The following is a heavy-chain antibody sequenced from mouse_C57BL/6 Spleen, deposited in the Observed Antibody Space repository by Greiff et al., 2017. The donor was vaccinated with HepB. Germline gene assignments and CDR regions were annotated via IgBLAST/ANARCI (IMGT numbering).Heavy chain of an antibody. J-gene: IGHJ2*01. Sequence: EVKLMESEGGLVQPGSSMKLSCTASGFTFSDYYMAWVRQVPEKGLEWVANINYDGSSTYYLDSLKSRFIISRDNAKNILYLQMSSLKSEDTATYYCARVYGNRYYFDYWGQGTTLTVSS. D-gene: IGHD2-1*01. CDR3: ARVYGNRYYFDY. CDR2: INYDGSST. V-gene: IGHV5-16*01. CDR1: GFTFSDYY.